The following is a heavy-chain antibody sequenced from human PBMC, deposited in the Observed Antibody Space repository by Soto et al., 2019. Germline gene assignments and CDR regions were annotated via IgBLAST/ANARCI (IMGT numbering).Heavy chain of an antibody. J-gene: IGHJ5*02. CDR2: ISDDGSSK. V-gene: IGHV3-30*19. CDR1: GFTFSDYG. CDR3: ARGYTSGYPSNWFDP. Sequence: QVQLVESGGGVVQPGRSLRLSCAASGFTFSDYGMHWVRQAPGKGLEWVALISDDGSSKQYADSVRGRFTISRDNSENTVYLQMNSLRAEDTAIYYCARGYTSGYPSNWFDPWGQGTLVTVSS. D-gene: IGHD3-3*01.